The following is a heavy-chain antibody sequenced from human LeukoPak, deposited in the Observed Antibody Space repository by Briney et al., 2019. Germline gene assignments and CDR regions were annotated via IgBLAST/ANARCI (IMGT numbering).Heavy chain of an antibody. D-gene: IGHD3-10*01. CDR3: ARDTFGPNWFDP. CDR1: GYTFTNYG. CDR2: ISAYNGNT. Sequence: ASVKVSCKASGYTFTNYGISWVRQAPGQGLEWMGWISAYNGNTNYAQKLQGRVTMTTDTSTSTAYMELRSLRSDDTAVYYCARDTFGPNWFDPWGQGTLVTVSS. V-gene: IGHV1-18*01. J-gene: IGHJ5*02.